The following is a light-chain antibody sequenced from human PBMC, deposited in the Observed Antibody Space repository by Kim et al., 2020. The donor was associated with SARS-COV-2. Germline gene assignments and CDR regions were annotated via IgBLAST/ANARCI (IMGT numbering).Light chain of an antibody. CDR2: RNN. CDR3: VAWDDSLSGYV. Sequence: QSVLTQPPSASGTPGQRVTIPCSGSSSNIGSNYVYWYQQLSQTAPKLLIYRNNRRPSGVPDRFSGSKSGSSASLAISGLRPEDEADFYCVAWDDSLSGYVFGTGTKVTVL. V-gene: IGLV1-47*01. CDR1: SSNIGSNY. J-gene: IGLJ1*01.